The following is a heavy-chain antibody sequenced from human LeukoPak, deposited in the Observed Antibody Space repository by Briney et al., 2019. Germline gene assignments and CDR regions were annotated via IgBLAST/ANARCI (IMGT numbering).Heavy chain of an antibody. D-gene: IGHD6-19*01. J-gene: IGHJ6*02. CDR1: GFTVSSNY. Sequence: GGSLRLSCAASGFTVSSNYMSWVRQAPGKGLEWVSVIYSGGSTYYADSVKGRFTISRDNSKNTLYLQMNSLRAEDTAVYYCARHQWLAYYYGMDVWGLGTTVTVSS. V-gene: IGHV3-53*01. CDR2: IYSGGST. CDR3: ARHQWLAYYYGMDV.